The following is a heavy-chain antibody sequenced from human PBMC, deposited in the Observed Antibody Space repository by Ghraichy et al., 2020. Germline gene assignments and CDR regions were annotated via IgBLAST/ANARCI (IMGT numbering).Heavy chain of an antibody. CDR3: ARGLFGRPHSLDS. J-gene: IGHJ4*02. Sequence: GESLNISCVASGFSFNIYTMNWVRQAPGKELEWLSSISPSLAHIYYTDSMKGRCTISRDNARRSVFLQMDSLRAEDTAVYYCARGLFGRPHSLDSWGQGTLVTVSS. CDR1: GFSFNIYT. CDR2: ISPSLAHI. D-gene: IGHD1-26*01. V-gene: IGHV3-21*04.